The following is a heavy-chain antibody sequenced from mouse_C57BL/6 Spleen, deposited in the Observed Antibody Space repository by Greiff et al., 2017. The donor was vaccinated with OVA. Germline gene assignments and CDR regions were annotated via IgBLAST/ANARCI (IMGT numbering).Heavy chain of an antibody. CDR3: VRQGNPYGSSYWFAY. Sequence: EVMLVESGGGLVQPKGSLKLSCAASGFSFNTYAMNWVRQAPGKGLEWVARIRSKSNNYATYYADSVKDRFTISRDDSESMLYLQMNNLKTEDTAMYYCVRQGNPYGSSYWFAYWGQGTLVTVSA. J-gene: IGHJ3*01. D-gene: IGHD1-1*01. CDR2: IRSKSNNYAT. V-gene: IGHV10-1*01. CDR1: GFSFNTYA.